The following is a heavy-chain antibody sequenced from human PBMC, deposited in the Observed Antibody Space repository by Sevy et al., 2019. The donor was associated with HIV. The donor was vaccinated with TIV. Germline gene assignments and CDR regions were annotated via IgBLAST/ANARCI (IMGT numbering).Heavy chain of an antibody. V-gene: IGHV1-69*13. CDR1: GGTFSSYA. D-gene: IGHD3-22*01. CDR2: IIPIFGTA. J-gene: IGHJ4*02. CDR3: ARYDSSGYLPFHFDY. Sequence: ASVKVSCKASGGTFSSYAISWVRQAPGQGLEWVGGIIPIFGTANYAQKFQGRVTITADESTSTAYMELSSLRSEDTAVYYCARYDSSGYLPFHFDYWGQGTLVTVSS.